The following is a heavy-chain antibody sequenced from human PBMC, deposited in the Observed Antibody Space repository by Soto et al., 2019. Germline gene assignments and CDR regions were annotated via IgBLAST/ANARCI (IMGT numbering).Heavy chain of an antibody. CDR3: ARGKGWFGEVFDY. Sequence: NLPETLSLTCTVSGGSISSYYWSWIRQPPGKGLEWIGYIYYSGSTNCNPSLKSRVTISVDTSKNQFSLKLSSVTAADTAVYYCARGKGWFGEVFDYWGQGTLVTVSS. CDR2: IYYSGST. CDR1: GGSISSYY. V-gene: IGHV4-59*01. J-gene: IGHJ4*02. D-gene: IGHD3-10*01.